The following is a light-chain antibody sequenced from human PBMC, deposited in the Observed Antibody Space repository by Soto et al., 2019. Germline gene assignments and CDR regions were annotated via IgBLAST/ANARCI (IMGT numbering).Light chain of an antibody. V-gene: IGLV2-8*01. Sequence: QPVLTQPPSASGSPGQSVTISCTGTSSDVGGYNYVSWYQQHPGKAPKLMIYEVSKRPSGVPDRFSGSKSGNTASLTVSGLQAEDEADYYCSSFAGSNNLRMFGGGTKLTVL. J-gene: IGLJ3*02. CDR2: EVS. CDR1: SSDVGGYNY. CDR3: SSFAGSNNLRM.